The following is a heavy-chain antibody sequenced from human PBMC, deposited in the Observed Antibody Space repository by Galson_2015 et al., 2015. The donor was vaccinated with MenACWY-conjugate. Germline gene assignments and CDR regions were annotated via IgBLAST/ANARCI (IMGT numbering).Heavy chain of an antibody. V-gene: IGHV3-33*01. CDR3: ARRMTSYFDY. D-gene: IGHD2-15*01. CDR2: IWYDGSDR. CDR1: GFTFNKFG. J-gene: IGHJ4*02. Sequence: SLRLSCAASGFTFNKFGMHWVRQAPGKGLEWVAMIWYDGSDRYYGDAVKGRFTISKDNSKNMVYLQMNSLRAEDSAVYYCARRMTSYFDYWGQGTLVTVSS.